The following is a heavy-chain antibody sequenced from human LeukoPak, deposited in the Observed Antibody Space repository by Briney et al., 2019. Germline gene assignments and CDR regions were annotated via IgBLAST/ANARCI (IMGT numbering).Heavy chain of an antibody. V-gene: IGHV3-7*01. Sequence: GGSLRLSCAASGFTFSSYWMSWVRQAPGKGLEWVANIKEDGSEKYYVNSVKGRFSISRDNAKNSLDLQMNSLGAEDTAVYYCARDPEDNWNDNDCWGQGTLVTVSS. J-gene: IGHJ4*02. D-gene: IGHD1-20*01. CDR2: IKEDGSEK. CDR3: ARDPEDNWNDNDC. CDR1: GFTFSSYW.